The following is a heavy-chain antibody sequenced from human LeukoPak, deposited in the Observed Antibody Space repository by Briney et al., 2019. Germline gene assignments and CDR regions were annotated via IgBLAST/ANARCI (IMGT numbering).Heavy chain of an antibody. Sequence: ASVKVSCKPSGYTFTGYYMHWVRQAPGQGLEWMGWINPNSGGTNYAQKFQGRVTMTTDTSTSTAYMELRSLRSDDTAVYYCARGRGPAYNWNYEGFFDYWGQGTLVTVSS. CDR3: ARGRGPAYNWNYEGFFDY. CDR2: INPNSGGT. D-gene: IGHD1-7*01. J-gene: IGHJ4*02. CDR1: GYTFTGYY. V-gene: IGHV1-2*02.